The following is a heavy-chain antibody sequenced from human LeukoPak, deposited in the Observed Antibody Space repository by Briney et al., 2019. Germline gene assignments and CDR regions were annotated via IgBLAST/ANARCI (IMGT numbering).Heavy chain of an antibody. Sequence: PGGSLRLSCAASGFTFSDYYMSWIRHAPGTGLEWVSYISISGSTIYYADSVKGRFTFSRDNAKKPLYLQMNSLRAEDTAVYYCARVPNSSGSYYLDWCDPWGKGNLVTVSS. CDR3: ARVPNSSGSYYLDWCDP. V-gene: IGHV3-11*01. J-gene: IGHJ5*02. CDR2: ISISGSTI. D-gene: IGHD3-10*01. CDR1: GFTFSDYY.